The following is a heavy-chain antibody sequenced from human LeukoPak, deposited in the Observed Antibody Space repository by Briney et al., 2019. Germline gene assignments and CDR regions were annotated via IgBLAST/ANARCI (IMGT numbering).Heavy chain of an antibody. CDR3: ARNLAGHFGGFYFDD. Sequence: SSETLSLTCTVSGYSISSGYYWGWIRQPPGKGLEWIGIIYHSGSTYYNPSLKSRVTISVDTSKNQFSLKLSSVTAADTAVYYCARNLAGHFGGFYFDDWGQGTLVTVSS. V-gene: IGHV4-38-2*02. J-gene: IGHJ4*02. CDR1: GYSISSGYY. CDR2: IYHSGST. D-gene: IGHD2-21*01.